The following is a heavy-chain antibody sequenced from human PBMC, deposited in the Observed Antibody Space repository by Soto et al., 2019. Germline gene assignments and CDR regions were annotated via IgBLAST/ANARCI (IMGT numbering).Heavy chain of an antibody. D-gene: IGHD2-2*01. CDR2: ISSSSSPI. J-gene: IGHJ4*02. CDR3: AKRYCSTTSCSFFDF. Sequence: GGSLRLSCAASGFTFSSYSMNWVRQAPGKGLEWVSYISSSSSPIYYADSVKGRFTISRDNAKNSLYLQMNSLRDEDTAVYYCAKRYCSTTSCSFFDFWGQGTLVTVSS. V-gene: IGHV3-48*02. CDR1: GFTFSSYS.